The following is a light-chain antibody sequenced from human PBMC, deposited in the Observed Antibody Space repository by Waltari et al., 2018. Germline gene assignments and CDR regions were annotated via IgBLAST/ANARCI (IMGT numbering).Light chain of an antibody. CDR1: ALPKQY. J-gene: IGLJ2*01. CDR3: LSAYSGGSQGV. CDR2: KDT. V-gene: IGLV3-25*03. Sequence: SYELTQPPPVSVSPGQTAKIPCSGDALPKQYTYWYQQKPGQAPLLVIYKDTERPSGIPGRFSGASSGTTVTLTISGVQAEDEADYYCLSAYSGGSQGVFGGGTKLTVL.